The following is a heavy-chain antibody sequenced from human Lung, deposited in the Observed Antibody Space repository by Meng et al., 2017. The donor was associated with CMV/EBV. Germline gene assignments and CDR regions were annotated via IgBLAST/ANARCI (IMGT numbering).Heavy chain of an antibody. CDR3: AKDSTYSA. CDR2: IYAGGRGA. V-gene: IGHV3-23*03. CDR1: GFTFSNYA. J-gene: IGHJ5*02. Sequence: GGSLRLSCVASGFTFSNYAMSWVRQAPGKGLEWVAVIYAGGRGAYYAESVKGRFTIFRDGSKNTVYLEMNSLRAEDTALYYCAKDSTYSAWGQGTLVTVSS. D-gene: IGHD6-13*01.